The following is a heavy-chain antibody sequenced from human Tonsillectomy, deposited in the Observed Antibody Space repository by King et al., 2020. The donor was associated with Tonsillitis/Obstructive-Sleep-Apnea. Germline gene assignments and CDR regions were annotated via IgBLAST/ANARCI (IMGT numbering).Heavy chain of an antibody. CDR3: AKETVEMATITGVYFQH. V-gene: IGHV3-23*04. CDR2: ISGSGGST. Sequence: VQLVESGGGLVQPGGSLRLSCAASGFTFSSYAMSWVRQAPGKGLEWVSAISGSGGSTYYADSVKGRFTISRDNSKNTLYPQMNSLRAEDTAVYYCAKETVEMATITGVYFQHWGQGTLVTVSS. D-gene: IGHD5-24*01. J-gene: IGHJ1*01. CDR1: GFTFSSYA.